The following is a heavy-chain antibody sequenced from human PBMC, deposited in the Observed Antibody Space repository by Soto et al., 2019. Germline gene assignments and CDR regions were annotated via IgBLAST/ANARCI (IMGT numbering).Heavy chain of an antibody. CDR2: ISGSGGST. J-gene: IGHJ6*02. CDR1: GFTFSSFH. CDR3: AETISSMTYICYCGMGV. Sequence: GGSLRLSCAASGFTFSSFHMNWVRQAPGRGLEWVAAISGSGGSTYYADSVKGRFTISRDNSKNTLYLQMNSLRADDTAVYYGAETISSMTYICYCGMGVWGQGTTITVSS. V-gene: IGHV3-23*01. D-gene: IGHD2-21*02.